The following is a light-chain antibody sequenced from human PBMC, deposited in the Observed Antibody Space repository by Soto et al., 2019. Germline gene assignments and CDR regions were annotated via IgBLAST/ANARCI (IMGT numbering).Light chain of an antibody. V-gene: IGKV3-20*01. Sequence: EIVLTQSPGTLSLSPGERATLSCRASQSVSSSYLAWYQQKPGQAPRPLIYGASSRATGIPDRFSGSGSGTDFTLTISRLEPEDFAVYYCQQYGSSPRLTVGGGTKVEIK. CDR2: GAS. J-gene: IGKJ4*01. CDR3: QQYGSSPRLT. CDR1: QSVSSSY.